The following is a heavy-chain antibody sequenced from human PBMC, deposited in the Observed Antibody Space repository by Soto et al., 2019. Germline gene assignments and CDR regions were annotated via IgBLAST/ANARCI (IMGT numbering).Heavy chain of an antibody. CDR1: GGSVSSYY. CDR3: ARDGPGIAAAGNHNWFDP. Sequence: PSETLSLTCSVSGGSVSSYYWSWIRLPPGEGLEWIGYIYYSGSTNYNPSLKSRVTISVDTSKNQFSLKLSSVTAADTAVYYCARDGPGIAAAGNHNWFDPWGQGTLVTVS. D-gene: IGHD6-13*01. V-gene: IGHV4-59*02. CDR2: IYYSGST. J-gene: IGHJ5*02.